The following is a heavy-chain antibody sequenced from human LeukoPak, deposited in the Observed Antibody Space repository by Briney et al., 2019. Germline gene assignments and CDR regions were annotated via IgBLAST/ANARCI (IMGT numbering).Heavy chain of an antibody. CDR3: ARHRAGYSSGWHPFDY. Sequence: SETLSLTCTVSGGSISSYYWSWIRQPPGKGLEWIGYIYYSGSTNYNPSLKSRVTISVDTSKNQFSLKLSSVTAADTAVYYCARHRAGYSSGWHPFDYWGQGTLVTVSS. J-gene: IGHJ4*02. CDR2: IYYSGST. D-gene: IGHD6-19*01. CDR1: GGSISSYY. V-gene: IGHV4-59*08.